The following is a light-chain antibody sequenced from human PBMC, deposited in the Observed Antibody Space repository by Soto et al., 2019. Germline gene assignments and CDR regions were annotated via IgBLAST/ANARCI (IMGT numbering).Light chain of an antibody. CDR1: QGLNNY. CDR3: QQLNSYPLT. Sequence: DIQLTQSPSFLSASVGDRVTVTCRASQGLNNYFAWYQQKPGKAPQLLIYAASTLESGVPPRFSGSGSGTEITLTISSLQPEDSATYYCQQLNSYPLTFGGGTKVEIK. J-gene: IGKJ4*01. V-gene: IGKV1-9*01. CDR2: AAS.